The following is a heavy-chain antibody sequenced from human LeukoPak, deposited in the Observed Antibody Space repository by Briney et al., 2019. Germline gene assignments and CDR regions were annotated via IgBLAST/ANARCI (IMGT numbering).Heavy chain of an antibody. CDR3: AKDPRVDVVVPAQFLKGYFDY. CDR2: ISGSGGST. Sequence: GGSLRLSCAASGFTFSSYAMSWVPQARGKGLEWVSAISGSGGSTYYADSVKGRVTISRDNSKNTVYLQMNRLRAEGTAVYYCAKDPRVDVVVPAQFLKGYFDYWGQGTLVTVSS. D-gene: IGHD2-2*01. J-gene: IGHJ4*02. CDR1: GFTFSSYA. V-gene: IGHV3-23*01.